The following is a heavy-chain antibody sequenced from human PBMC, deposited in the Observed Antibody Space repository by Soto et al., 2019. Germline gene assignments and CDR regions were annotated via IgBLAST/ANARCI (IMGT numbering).Heavy chain of an antibody. J-gene: IGHJ3*02. D-gene: IGHD5-18*01. CDR1: GGSISSYY. CDR3: ARCYSYETGEDAFDI. CDR2: IYYSGST. V-gene: IGHV4-59*01. Sequence: SETLSLTCTFSGGSISSYYWSWIRQPPGKGLEWIGYIYYSGSTNYNPSLKSRVTISVDTSKNQFSLELSSVTAADTAVYYCARCYSYETGEDAFDIWGQGTMVTVSS.